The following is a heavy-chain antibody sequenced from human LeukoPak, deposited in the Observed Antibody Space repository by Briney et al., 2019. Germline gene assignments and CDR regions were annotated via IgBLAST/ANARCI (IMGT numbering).Heavy chain of an antibody. Sequence: GGSLRLSCAASGFTFSTYWMHWVRQAPGKGLVWVSRIYIDGSSTNYADSVKGRFTISRDNAKNTLYLQMDGLRADDTAVYYCARGASARQDFWGQGTLVSVSS. CDR1: GFTFSTYW. CDR2: IYIDGSST. J-gene: IGHJ4*02. V-gene: IGHV3-74*01. CDR3: ARGASARQDF. D-gene: IGHD2-2*01.